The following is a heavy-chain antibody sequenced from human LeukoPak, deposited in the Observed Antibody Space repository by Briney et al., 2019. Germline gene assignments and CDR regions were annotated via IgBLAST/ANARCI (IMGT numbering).Heavy chain of an antibody. CDR3: ARDSQLRYFEPDAYDV. CDR2: ISSSSSTI. J-gene: IGHJ3*01. D-gene: IGHD3-9*01. CDR1: GFTFSTYS. Sequence: PGGSLRLSCAASGFTFSTYSMNWVRQAPGKGLEWVSYISSSSSTIYYAESVKGRFTTSRDNARNSLYLQMNSLRAEDTAVYYCARDSQLRYFEPDAYDVWGQGTMVTVPS. V-gene: IGHV3-48*01.